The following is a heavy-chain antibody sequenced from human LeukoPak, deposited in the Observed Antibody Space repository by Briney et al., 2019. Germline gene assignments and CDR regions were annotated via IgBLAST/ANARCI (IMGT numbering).Heavy chain of an antibody. CDR1: GGTFSSYA. D-gene: IGHD3-22*01. CDR3: AREGDYCDSSGYWAY. V-gene: IGHV1-69*13. J-gene: IGHJ4*02. Sequence: SVKVSCKASGGTFSSYAISWVRQAPGQGLEWMGGIIPIFGTANYAQKFQGRVTITADESTSTAYMELSSLRSEDTAVYYCAREGDYCDSSGYWAYWGQGTLVTVSS. CDR2: IIPIFGTA.